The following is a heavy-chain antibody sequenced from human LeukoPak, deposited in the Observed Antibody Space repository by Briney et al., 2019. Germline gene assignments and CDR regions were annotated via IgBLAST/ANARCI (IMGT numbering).Heavy chain of an antibody. CDR1: GFTFSSYS. CDR2: ISSSSSTI. Sequence: GGSLRLSCAASGFTFSSYSMNWVRQAPGKGLEWVSYISSSSSTIYYADSVKGRFTISRDNAKNSLYLQMNSLRAEDTAVYYCARGEMSSRRPPFGYYYYYMDVWGKGTTVTVSS. V-gene: IGHV3-48*01. CDR3: ARGEMSSRRPPFGYYYYYMDV. J-gene: IGHJ6*03. D-gene: IGHD6-13*01.